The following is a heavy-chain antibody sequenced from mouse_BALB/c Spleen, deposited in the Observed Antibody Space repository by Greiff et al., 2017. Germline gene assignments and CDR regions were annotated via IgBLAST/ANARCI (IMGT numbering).Heavy chain of an antibody. D-gene: IGHD1-1*01. CDR2: IDPSDSYT. CDR3: ARSYGSSPYWYFDV. Sequence: QVQLKQPGAELVKPGASVKLSCKASGYTFTSYWMHWVKQRPGQGLEWIGEIDPSDSYTNYNQKFKGKATLTVDKSSSTAYMQLSSLTSEDSAVYYCARSYGSSPYWYFDVWGAGTTVTVSS. J-gene: IGHJ1*01. CDR1: GYTFTSYW. V-gene: IGHV1-69*02.